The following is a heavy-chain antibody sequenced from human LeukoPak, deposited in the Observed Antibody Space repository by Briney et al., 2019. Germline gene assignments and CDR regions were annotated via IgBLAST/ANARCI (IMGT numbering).Heavy chain of an antibody. V-gene: IGHV3-23*01. J-gene: IGHJ4*02. CDR2: ISGGGDST. CDR3: TRVLSDTRGWYHFDY. D-gene: IGHD6-19*01. CDR1: GFTFSSYV. Sequence: GGSLRLSCAASGFTFSSYVMSWVRQAPGKGLEWVSVISGGGDSTYYADSVRGRFTISRDNSKNILSLQMNSLRADDTAIYYCTRVLSDTRGWYHFDYWGQGTLVTVSS.